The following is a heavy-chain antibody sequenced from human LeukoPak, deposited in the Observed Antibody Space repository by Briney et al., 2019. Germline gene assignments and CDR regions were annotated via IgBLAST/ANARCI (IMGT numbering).Heavy chain of an antibody. D-gene: IGHD3-22*01. Sequence: GGSLRLSCGASGFSFSTFWMTWVRQAPGKGLEWVANIKQDGSEKYYVDSVKGRFTISRDNANNSLYLQMNSLRAEDTAVYYCARDDLVTRGYYNFDYCGQGTLVTVSS. CDR1: GFSFSTFW. V-gene: IGHV3-7*01. J-gene: IGHJ4*02. CDR3: ARDDLVTRGYYNFDY. CDR2: IKQDGSEK.